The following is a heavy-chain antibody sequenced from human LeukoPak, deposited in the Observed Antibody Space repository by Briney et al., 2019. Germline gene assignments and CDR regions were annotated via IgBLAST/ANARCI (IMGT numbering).Heavy chain of an antibody. CDR3: AKDQGYSSAWYSRDGFDM. D-gene: IGHD6-19*01. V-gene: IGHV3-23*01. J-gene: IGHJ3*02. CDR2: ISGSGGST. CDR1: GFTFSSYA. Sequence: GGSLRLSCAASGFTFSSYAMSWVRQAPGKGLEWVSAISGSGGSTFYADSVKGRFTISRDNSQNTLHVQMNSLRAEDTAVYYCAKDQGYSSAWYSRDGFDMWGQGTMVTVPS.